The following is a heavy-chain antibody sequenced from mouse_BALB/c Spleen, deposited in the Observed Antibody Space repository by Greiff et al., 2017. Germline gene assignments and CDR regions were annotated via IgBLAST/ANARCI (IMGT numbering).Heavy chain of an antibody. Sequence: EVMLVESGGDLVKPGGSLKLSCAASGFTFSSYGMSWVRQTPDKRLEWVATISSGGSYTYYPDSVKGRFTISRDNAKNTLYLQMSSLKSEDTAMYYCARHEGFSDYDGFAYWGQGTLVTVSA. V-gene: IGHV5-6*01. CDR2: ISSGGSYT. CDR1: GFTFSSYG. D-gene: IGHD2-4*01. CDR3: ARHEGFSDYDGFAY. J-gene: IGHJ3*01.